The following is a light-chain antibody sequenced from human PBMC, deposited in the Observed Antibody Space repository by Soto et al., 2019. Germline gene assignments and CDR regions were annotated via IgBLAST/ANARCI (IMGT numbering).Light chain of an antibody. Sequence: EIVMTQSPATLSLSPGERATLSCRASQSVSSNLAWYQQKCGQAPRLLIYGASTRATGIPARFSGNGSGTEFTLTISSLQSEDFAVYYCQQYNNWPPLYTFGQGTKLEIK. CDR1: QSVSSN. CDR2: GAS. CDR3: QQYNNWPPLYT. V-gene: IGKV3-15*01. J-gene: IGKJ2*01.